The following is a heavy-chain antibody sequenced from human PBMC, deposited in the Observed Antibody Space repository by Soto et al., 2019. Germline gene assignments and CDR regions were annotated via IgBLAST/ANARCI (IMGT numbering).Heavy chain of an antibody. CDR1: GFTLSNYG. Sequence: PGGSLRLSCAASGFTLSNYGMHWVRQAPGKGLEWVAIISYDGNKDYYADSVKGRFTISRDTSKNTVFLQMNSLRAEDTAVYYCAKDVRRFGGPDYWGQGTLVTVSS. J-gene: IGHJ4*02. CDR3: AKDVRRFGGPDY. CDR2: ISYDGNKD. V-gene: IGHV3-30*18. D-gene: IGHD3-10*01.